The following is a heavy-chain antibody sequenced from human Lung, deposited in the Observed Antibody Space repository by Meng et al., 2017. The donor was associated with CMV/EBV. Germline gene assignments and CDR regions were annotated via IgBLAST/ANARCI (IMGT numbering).Heavy chain of an antibody. V-gene: IGHV1-18*01. J-gene: IGHJ6*02. D-gene: IGHD6-13*01. CDR2: ISTYSGNT. Sequence: SXXXSCXASGYTFINHGFSWVRQAPGQGLEWMGWISTYSGNTNYAQKFQGRVTMSTDTSTNTAYMELRSLRSDDTAVYYCARDFVPFGATAVYYGMDVWGQGTSVTVSS. CDR1: GYTFINHG. CDR3: ARDFVPFGATAVYYGMDV.